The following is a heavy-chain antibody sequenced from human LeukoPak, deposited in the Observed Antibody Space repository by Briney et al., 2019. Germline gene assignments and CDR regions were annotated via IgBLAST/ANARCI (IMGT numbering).Heavy chain of an antibody. Sequence: RGASLQISCQGSGSIFTNYWISWVRQLPGKGLEWMGRIAPSDSYTNYSPSFQGHVTISADKSISTAYLQWSSLKASDTAMYYCARHRDCSSGACYPDYWGQGTLVTVSS. D-gene: IGHD2-15*01. CDR3: ARHRDCSSGACYPDY. J-gene: IGHJ4*02. CDR2: IAPSDSYT. V-gene: IGHV5-10-1*01. CDR1: GSIFTNYW.